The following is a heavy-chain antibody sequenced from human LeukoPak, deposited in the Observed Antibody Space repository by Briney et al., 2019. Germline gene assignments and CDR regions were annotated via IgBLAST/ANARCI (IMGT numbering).Heavy chain of an antibody. J-gene: IGHJ5*02. CDR3: ARDHRFGGVPHWFDP. Sequence: GSLRLSCAASGFTFTSYWLSWVRQAPGKGLQWVANINQDGSEIHYADSVKGRFTISRDNAENSVYLQMSSLRADDTAVYFCARDHRFGGVPHWFDPWGQGALVTVSS. D-gene: IGHD3-16*01. CDR2: INQDGSEI. V-gene: IGHV3-7*01. CDR1: GFTFTSYW.